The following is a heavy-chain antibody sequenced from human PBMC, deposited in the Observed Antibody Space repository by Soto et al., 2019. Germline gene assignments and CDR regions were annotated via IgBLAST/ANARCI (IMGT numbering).Heavy chain of an antibody. V-gene: IGHV4-61*01. CDR3: ARDGRRVYDTAYYGMDV. D-gene: IGHD5-18*01. J-gene: IGHJ6*04. CDR1: GGSVSSGSYY. Sequence: QVQLQESGPGLVKPSETLSLTCTVSGGSVSSGSYYWSWIRQPPGKGLEWIAYISYSGSTNYNPPRKSRVTISVDTSKNQFSLKLTSVTTADTAVYYCARDGRRVYDTAYYGMDVWGKGTTVTVSS. CDR2: ISYSGST.